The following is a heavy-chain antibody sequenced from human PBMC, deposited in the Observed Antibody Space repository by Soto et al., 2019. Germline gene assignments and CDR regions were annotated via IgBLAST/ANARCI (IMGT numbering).Heavy chain of an antibody. CDR1: GFSFNSFN. D-gene: IGHD3-22*01. Sequence: GGSLRLSCLASGFSFNSFNMNWIRRAPGRGLEWVASISVSGDNIYYGDSVQGRFTISRDNSKRSVFLDLNSLRVEDTAVYYCARQIYDSDTGPNFQYYFDSWGQGTPVTVSS. J-gene: IGHJ4*02. V-gene: IGHV3-21*01. CDR2: ISVSGDNI. CDR3: ARQIYDSDTGPNFQYYFDS.